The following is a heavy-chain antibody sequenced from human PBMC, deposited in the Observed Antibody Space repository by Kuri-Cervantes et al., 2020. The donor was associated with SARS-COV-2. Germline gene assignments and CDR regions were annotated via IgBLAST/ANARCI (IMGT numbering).Heavy chain of an antibody. D-gene: IGHD6-13*01. CDR1: GFTVSSNY. V-gene: IGHV3-53*01. J-gene: IGHJ4*02. Sequence: ETLSLTCAASGFTVSSNYMSWVRQAPGKGLEWVSVIYSGGRTYYADSVKGRFTISRDNSKNTLYLQMNSLRAEDTAVYYCAIAAAEFFDYWGQGTLVTVSS. CDR3: AIAAAEFFDY. CDR2: IYSGGRT.